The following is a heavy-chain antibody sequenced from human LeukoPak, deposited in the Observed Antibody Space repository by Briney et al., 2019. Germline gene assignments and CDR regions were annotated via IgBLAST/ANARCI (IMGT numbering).Heavy chain of an antibody. D-gene: IGHD1-1*01. CDR1: GFTFSSYV. V-gene: IGHV3-23*01. CDR2: ITSGGST. Sequence: GGSLRLSCAASGFTFSSYVMSWVRQAPGKGLEWVSTITSGGSTYYADSVEGRFTISRDNSKNMLHLQMKSLRAEDTAVYYCATRGTTATKYFEHWGQGTLVTVSP. J-gene: IGHJ4*02. CDR3: ATRGTTATKYFEH.